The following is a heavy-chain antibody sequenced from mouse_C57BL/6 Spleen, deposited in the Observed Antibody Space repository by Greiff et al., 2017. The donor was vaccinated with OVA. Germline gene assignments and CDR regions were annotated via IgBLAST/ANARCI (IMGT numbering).Heavy chain of an antibody. CDR3: ARRDYYGTSMDY. CDR2: ISSGSSTI. CDR1: GFTFSDYG. V-gene: IGHV5-17*01. J-gene: IGHJ4*01. Sequence: EVQLQESGGGLVKPGRSLKLSCAASGFTFSDYGMHWVRQAPEKGLEWVAYISSGSSTIYYADTVKGRFPISRDNAKNTLFLQMSSLRTEDKAMYYCARRDYYGTSMDYWGQGTSVTVSS. D-gene: IGHD1-1*01.